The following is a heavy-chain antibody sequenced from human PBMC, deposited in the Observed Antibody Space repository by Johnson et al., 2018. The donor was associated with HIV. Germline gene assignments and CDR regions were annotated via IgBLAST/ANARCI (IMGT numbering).Heavy chain of an antibody. CDR3: AKDGAYSIPWSAFDI. J-gene: IGHJ3*02. Sequence: VQLVESGGGLVQPGGSLRLSCAASGFTVSSNYMSWVRQAPGKGLEWVSVIYTGGSTHYADSVKGRFTISRDNSKNTLYLQMNSLRAEDTAVYYCAKDGAYSIPWSAFDIWGQGTMVTVSS. V-gene: IGHV3-66*02. CDR2: IYTGGST. D-gene: IGHD3-16*01. CDR1: GFTVSSNY.